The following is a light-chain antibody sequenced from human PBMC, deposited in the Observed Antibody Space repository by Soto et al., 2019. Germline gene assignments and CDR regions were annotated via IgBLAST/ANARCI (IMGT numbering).Light chain of an antibody. J-gene: IGKJ5*01. CDR3: QQYSTYPIT. CDR2: KAS. Sequence: DIHMTHAPSTLSASVLYRVSITCLASQSVTTWLAWYQQKPGKAPKLLIYKASNLESGLPSRFTGSGSGTEFTLTISSLQSDDFATYYCQQYSTYPITFGQGTRLEIK. CDR1: QSVTTW. V-gene: IGKV1-5*03.